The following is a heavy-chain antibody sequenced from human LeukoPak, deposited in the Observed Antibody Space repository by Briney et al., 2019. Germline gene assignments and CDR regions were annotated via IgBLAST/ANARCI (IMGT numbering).Heavy chain of an antibody. J-gene: IGHJ3*02. V-gene: IGHV3-53*01. CDR2: IYSGGST. CDR3: ARDSPDSNGSTDAFDI. CDR1: GFTVSSNY. Sequence: GGSLRLSCAASGFTVSSNYMSWVRQAPGKGLEWVSVIYSGGSTYYADSVKGRFTISRDNSKNTLYLQMNSLRAEDTAVYYCARDSPDSNGSTDAFDIWGQGTMVTVSS. D-gene: IGHD3-22*01.